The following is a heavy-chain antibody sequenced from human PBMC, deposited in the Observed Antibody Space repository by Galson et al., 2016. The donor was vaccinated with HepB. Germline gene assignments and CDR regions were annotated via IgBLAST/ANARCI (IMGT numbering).Heavy chain of an antibody. CDR3: ARESLTPPTILDY. V-gene: IGHV3-33*01. Sequence: SLRLSCAASGFTFSSYAMHWVRQAPGKGLEWVAVIWYDGSNKHYADSVKGRFTISRDDSKNTLYLQMNSLRAEDTAVYYCARESLTPPTILDYWGQGTLVTVSS. CDR2: IWYDGSNK. J-gene: IGHJ4*02. D-gene: IGHD2-21*01. CDR1: GFTFSSYA.